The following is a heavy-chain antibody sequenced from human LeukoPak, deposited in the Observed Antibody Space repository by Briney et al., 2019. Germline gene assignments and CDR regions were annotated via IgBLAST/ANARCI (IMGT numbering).Heavy chain of an antibody. CDR2: IYYSGST. CDR1: GGSISSYY. CDR3: ARGLNVYFDY. V-gene: IGHV4-59*01. J-gene: IGHJ4*02. Sequence: ASETLSLTCTVSGGSISSYYWSWLRQPPGKGLEWIGYIYYSGSTNYNPSLKSRVTISVDTSKNQFSLKLSSVTAADTAVYYCARGLNVYFDYWGQGTLVTVSS.